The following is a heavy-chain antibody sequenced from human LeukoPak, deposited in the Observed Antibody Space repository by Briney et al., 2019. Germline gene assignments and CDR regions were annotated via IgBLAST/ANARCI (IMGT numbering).Heavy chain of an antibody. CDR1: GFTFSNYG. CDR2: ISGYSSVT. J-gene: IGHJ3*02. D-gene: IGHD1-7*01. Sequence: GGSLRLSCAASGFTFSNYGMGWVRQAPGKGLEWVSVISGYSSVTYYADSVKGRFTISRDNSKNTLYLQMNSLRADDTAVYYCAKDQGIGNTESLRGAFDIWGQGTMVTVSS. CDR3: AKDQGIGNTESLRGAFDI. V-gene: IGHV3-23*01.